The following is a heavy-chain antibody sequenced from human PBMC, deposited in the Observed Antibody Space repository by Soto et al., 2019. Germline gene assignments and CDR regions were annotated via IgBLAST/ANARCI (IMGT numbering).Heavy chain of an antibody. CDR2: IIPIFGTA. V-gene: IGHV1-69*06. CDR1: GGTFSSYA. D-gene: IGHD2-15*01. J-gene: IGHJ5*02. CDR3: ARDRLYCSGGSCYSGWFDP. Sequence: QVQLVQSGAEVKKPGSSVKVSCTASGGTFSSYAISWVRQAPGQGLEWMGGIIPIFGTANYAQKFQGRVTITADKSTSTAYMELSSLRSEDTAVYYCARDRLYCSGGSCYSGWFDPWGQGTLVTVSS.